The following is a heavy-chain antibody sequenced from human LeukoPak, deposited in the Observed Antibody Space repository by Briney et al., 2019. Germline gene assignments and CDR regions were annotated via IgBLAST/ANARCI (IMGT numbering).Heavy chain of an antibody. CDR2: ISYDGSNK. CDR3: AKIPSWCDDY. V-gene: IGHV3-30*18. CDR1: GFTFSSYG. D-gene: IGHD6-13*01. Sequence: GGSLRLSCAASGFTFSSYGMHWVRQAPGKGLEWVAVISYDGSNKYYADSVKGRFTISRDNSKNTLYLQMNGLRAEDTAVYYCAKIPSWCDDYWGQGTLVTVSS. J-gene: IGHJ4*02.